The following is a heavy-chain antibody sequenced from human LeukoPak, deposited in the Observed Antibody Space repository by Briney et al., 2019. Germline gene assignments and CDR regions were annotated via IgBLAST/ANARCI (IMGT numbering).Heavy chain of an antibody. CDR2: INDNGGQR. J-gene: IGHJ4*02. V-gene: IGHV3-23*01. D-gene: IGHD1-26*01. CDR1: GFAFNNYA. Sequence: GGSPRLSCAASGFAFNNYAMTWVRQAPGKGLEWVSNINDNGGQRHYADSVKGRITISRDNSKNTLFLQMDGLRAEDTAVYYCAKTQWKVGATDYFDYWGQGSLVTVSS. CDR3: AKTQWKVGATDYFDY.